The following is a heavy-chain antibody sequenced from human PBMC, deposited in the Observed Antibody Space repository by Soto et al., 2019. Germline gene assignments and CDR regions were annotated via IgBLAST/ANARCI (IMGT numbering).Heavy chain of an antibody. CDR2: IIPIFGTA. Sequence: SVKVSCKAAGGTFSSYAISWGRQAPGQGLEWMGWIIPIFGTANYAQKFQGRVTITADKSTSTAYMELSSLRSEDTAVYYCASSSYGSVSYYDYWGQGTLVTVSS. J-gene: IGHJ4*02. V-gene: IGHV1-69*06. CDR3: ASSSYGSVSYYDY. CDR1: GGTFSSYA. D-gene: IGHD3-10*01.